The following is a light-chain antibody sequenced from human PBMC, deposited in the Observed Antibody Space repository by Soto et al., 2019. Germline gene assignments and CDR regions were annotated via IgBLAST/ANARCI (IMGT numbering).Light chain of an antibody. V-gene: IGLV2-23*01. CDR3: CLYTGRDTWV. CDR1: SNYVGSYNL. J-gene: IGLJ3*02. CDR2: DAS. Sequence: QSVLTQPASVSGSPGQSITISCTGASNYVGSYNLVSWYQHHPGKAPKLVIYDASKRPPGVSNRFSGSKSVNAASLTVSGLQAEDEADYYCCLYTGRDTWVFGGGTKVTVL.